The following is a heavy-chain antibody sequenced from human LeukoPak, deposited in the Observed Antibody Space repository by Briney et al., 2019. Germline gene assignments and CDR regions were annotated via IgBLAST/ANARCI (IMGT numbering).Heavy chain of an antibody. CDR2: ISSGGTDT. J-gene: IGHJ3*02. CDR1: GFTFSTYP. V-gene: IGHV3-23*01. D-gene: IGHD5-12*01. Sequence: GGSLRLSCAASGFTFSTYPISWVRQAPGKGLEWVSAISSGGTDTYYADSVKGRFTISRDNSKNTLYLQMNSLRAEDTAVYYCVKDSVRGYSGYGNNGFEIWGQGTMVTVSS. CDR3: VKDSVRGYSGYGNNGFEI.